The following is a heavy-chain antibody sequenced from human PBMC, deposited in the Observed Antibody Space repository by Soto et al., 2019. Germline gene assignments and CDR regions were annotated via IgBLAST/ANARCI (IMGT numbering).Heavy chain of an antibody. CDR1: GGPVTTPTW. V-gene: IGHV4-4*02. Sequence: QVQLQESGPRLVKPSGTLSLTCAVSGGPVTTPTWWTWVRQSPGKGLEWIGEVHHSGSTNYNPSLQRRVVLSVNTSNNHRARRLTFGAAADTAFHYCTRADFLRPAWGQGFLVTVS. J-gene: IGHJ5*02. CDR2: VHHSGST. CDR3: TRADFLRPA. D-gene: IGHD2-21*02.